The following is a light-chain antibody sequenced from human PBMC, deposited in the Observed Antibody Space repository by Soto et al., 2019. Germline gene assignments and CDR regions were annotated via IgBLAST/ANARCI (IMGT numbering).Light chain of an antibody. J-gene: IGKJ3*01. CDR1: QRVSSSY. CDR3: QQYGSSLFT. CDR2: AAS. V-gene: IGKV3-20*01. Sequence: EIVLTQFPGTLSLSAGEIATLSCRASQRVSSSYLAWYQQQPGQSPRLLIYAASSRATGIPDRFSGSGSGTAFTLTISRLEPEDSAVYYCQQYGSSLFTFGPGTKVDIK.